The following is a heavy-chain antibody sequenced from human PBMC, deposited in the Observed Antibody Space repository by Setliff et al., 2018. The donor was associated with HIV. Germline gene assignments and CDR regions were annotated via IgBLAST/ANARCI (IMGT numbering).Heavy chain of an antibody. J-gene: IGHJ6*03. Sequence: GVLRLSCAASGSGFTFSSYSMNWVRQAPGKGLEWVSYISSTSSTIYYANSVKGRFTISRDDAKNSLYLQMNSLRAEDTAVYYCARDLYFYYYMDVWGKGTTVTVSS. V-gene: IGHV3-48*01. CDR1: GSGFTFSSYS. CDR3: ARDLYFYYYMDV. CDR2: ISSTSSTI. D-gene: IGHD3-9*01.